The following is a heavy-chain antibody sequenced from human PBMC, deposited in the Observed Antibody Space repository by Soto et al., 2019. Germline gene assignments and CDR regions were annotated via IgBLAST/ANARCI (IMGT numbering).Heavy chain of an antibody. CDR2: IIPIFGTA. Sequence: SVKVSCKASGGTFSSYAISWVRQAPGQGLEWMGGIIPIFGTANYAQKFQGRVTITADKSTSTAYMELSSLRSEDTAVYYCARLYSGSYLYYFDYWGQGTMVTVSS. CDR3: ARLYSGSYLYYFDY. V-gene: IGHV1-69*06. CDR1: GGTFSSYA. J-gene: IGHJ4*02. D-gene: IGHD1-26*01.